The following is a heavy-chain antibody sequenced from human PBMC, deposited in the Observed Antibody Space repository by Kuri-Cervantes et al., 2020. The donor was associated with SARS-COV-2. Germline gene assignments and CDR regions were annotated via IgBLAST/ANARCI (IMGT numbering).Heavy chain of an antibody. CDR1: GFTFTSHA. Sequence: GESLKISCAVSGFTFTSHAMHWVRQAPGKGLEWVALISYDGSNKYYADSVKGRFTISRDNSKNTLYLQMNSLRAEDTAVYYCATLMGWELPAYYYYYYMDVWGKGTTVTVSS. CDR2: ISYDGSNK. V-gene: IGHV3-30*03. CDR3: ATLMGWELPAYYYYYYMDV. D-gene: IGHD1-26*01. J-gene: IGHJ6*03.